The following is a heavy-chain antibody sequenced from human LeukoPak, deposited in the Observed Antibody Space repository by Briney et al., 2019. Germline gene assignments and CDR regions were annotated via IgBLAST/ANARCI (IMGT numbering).Heavy chain of an antibody. J-gene: IGHJ3*02. CDR1: GFTFSNSP. V-gene: IGHV3-23*01. D-gene: IGHD7-27*01. CDR2: ISGGGGTS. CDR3: AKVWGSAGYVFDI. Sequence: PGGSLRLSCAASGFTFSNSPMSWAGRAPGKGLEGVSVISGGGGTSYYAESVKGRFTISRDNSKNTLYLQMTSLRAEDTAVYYCAKVWGSAGYVFDIWGQGTMVTVSS.